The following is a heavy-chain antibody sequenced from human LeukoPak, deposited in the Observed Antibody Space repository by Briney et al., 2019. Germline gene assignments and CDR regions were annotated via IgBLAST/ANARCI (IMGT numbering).Heavy chain of an antibody. CDR3: MRHEEEDGYNAKPFDF. Sequence: SETLSLTCTVSGGSISSYYWSWIRQPPGKGLEWIGYIYYSGSTNYNPSLKSRVTISVDTSKNQFSLRLSSVTAADTAVYFCMRHEEEDGYNAKPFDFWGQGTLVTVSS. CDR2: IYYSGST. CDR1: GGSISSYY. D-gene: IGHD5-24*01. V-gene: IGHV4-59*08. J-gene: IGHJ4*02.